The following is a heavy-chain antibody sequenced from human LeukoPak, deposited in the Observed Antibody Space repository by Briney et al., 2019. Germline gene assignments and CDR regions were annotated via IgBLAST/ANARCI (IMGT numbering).Heavy chain of an antibody. CDR3: ARSAYYDILTGSTGWGYFDY. J-gene: IGHJ4*02. D-gene: IGHD3-9*01. V-gene: IGHV4-31*11. CDR2: IYYSGST. CDR1: GGSISSGGYY. Sequence: PSETLSLTCAVSGGSISSGGYYWSWIRQHPGKGLEWIGYIYYSGSTYYNPSLKSRVTISVDTSKNQFSLKLSSVTAADTAVYYCARSAYYDILTGSTGWGYFDYWGQGTLVTVSS.